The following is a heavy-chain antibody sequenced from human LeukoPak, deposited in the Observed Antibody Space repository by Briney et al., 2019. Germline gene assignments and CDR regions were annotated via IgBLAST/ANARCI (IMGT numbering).Heavy chain of an antibody. CDR2: IYYSGST. CDR3: ARGGRSEYFQH. J-gene: IGHJ1*01. Sequence: SETLSLTCTVSGGSISSSSYYWGWIRQPPGKGLEWIGSIYYSGSTYYNPSLKSRVTISVDTSKNQFSLKLSSVTAADTAVYYCARGGRSEYFQHWGQGTLVTVS. CDR1: GGSISSSSYY. V-gene: IGHV4-39*07.